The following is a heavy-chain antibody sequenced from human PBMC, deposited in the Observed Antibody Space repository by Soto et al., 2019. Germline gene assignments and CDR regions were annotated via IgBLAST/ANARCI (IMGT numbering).Heavy chain of an antibody. CDR2: ISYDGSNK. D-gene: IGHD1-26*01. CDR3: AKVPRRAPSGY. Sequence: GGSLRLSCAASGFTFSSYGMHWVRQAPGKGLEWVAVISYDGSNKYYADSVKGRFTISRDNSKNTLYLQMNSLRAEDTAVYYCAKVPRRAPSGYWGQGTLVTVSS. J-gene: IGHJ4*02. V-gene: IGHV3-30*18. CDR1: GFTFSSYG.